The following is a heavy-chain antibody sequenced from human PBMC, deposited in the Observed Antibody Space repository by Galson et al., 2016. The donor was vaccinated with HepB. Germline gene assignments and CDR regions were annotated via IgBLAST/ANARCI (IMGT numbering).Heavy chain of an antibody. J-gene: IGHJ6*02. V-gene: IGHV1-3*01. CDR1: GYTFTTYA. CDR3: GRDLRYDFWSGYYYGMDV. CDR2: INAGNGNT. Sequence: SVKVSCKASGYTFTTYAMHWVRQAPGQRLEWVGWINAGNGNTKYSQKFQGRVTITRDTSASIGYMELSSLRSEDTAVYYCGRDLRYDFWSGYYYGMDVWGQGTTVTVSS. D-gene: IGHD3-3*01.